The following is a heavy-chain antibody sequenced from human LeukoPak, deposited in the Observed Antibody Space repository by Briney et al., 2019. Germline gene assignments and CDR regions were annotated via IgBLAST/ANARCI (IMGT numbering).Heavy chain of an antibody. D-gene: IGHD3-16*02. CDR3: AREPPESFRFDY. Sequence: ASVKLSCTASGYTFTSYYIHWVRQAPGQGLEWMGIIRPSGGRASYPQNFQGRVTMTMDMSASTVHMELSSLTSEDTAMYYCAREPPESFRFDYWGQGAPVTVSS. CDR2: IRPSGGRA. J-gene: IGHJ4*02. V-gene: IGHV1-46*01. CDR1: GYTFTSYY.